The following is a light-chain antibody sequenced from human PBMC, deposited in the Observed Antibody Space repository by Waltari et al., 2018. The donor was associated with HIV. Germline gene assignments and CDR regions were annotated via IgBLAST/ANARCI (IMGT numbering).Light chain of an antibody. CDR1: QTVLSASDNRDY. CDR2: WAS. CDR3: QQDYTTPQS. J-gene: IGKJ2*03. Sequence: DIVPTPSPDSMDVSLGERATANGTSSQTVLSASDNRDYLAWYQVTPGHPPQLLISWASTRQSGVPDRFSGSGSGAHFTLTISGLQAEDVAIYYCQQDYTTPQSFGQGTRLEI. V-gene: IGKV4-1*01.